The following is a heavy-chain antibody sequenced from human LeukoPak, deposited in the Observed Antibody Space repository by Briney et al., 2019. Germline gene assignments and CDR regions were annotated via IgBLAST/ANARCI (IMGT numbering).Heavy chain of an antibody. D-gene: IGHD5-18*01. CDR2: IINDEIST. V-gene: IGHV3-74*01. Sequence: GGSLRLSCAASGFTFGSYWMQWVRQAPGKGLVWVSHIINDEISTTYADSVKGRFTISRDNAENTLYLQMNSLRAEDTAVYYCARGGSYGTFDYWGQGTLVTVSS. CDR3: ARGGSYGTFDY. CDR1: GFTFGSYW. J-gene: IGHJ4*02.